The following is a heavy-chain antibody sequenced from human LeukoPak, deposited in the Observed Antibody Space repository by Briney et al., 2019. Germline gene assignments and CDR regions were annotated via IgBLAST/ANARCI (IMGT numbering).Heavy chain of an antibody. V-gene: IGHV1-46*01. D-gene: IGHD5-24*01. CDR1: GYTFTSYY. CDR2: INPSGGST. J-gene: IGHJ5*02. CDR3: ARDSVETATIISGGWFDP. Sequence: ASVKVSCKASGYTFTSYYMHWVRQAPAQGLEWMGIINPSGGSTSYAQKFQGRVTMTRDTSTSTVYMELSSLRSEDTAVYYCARDSVETATIISGGWFDPRGQGTLVTVSS.